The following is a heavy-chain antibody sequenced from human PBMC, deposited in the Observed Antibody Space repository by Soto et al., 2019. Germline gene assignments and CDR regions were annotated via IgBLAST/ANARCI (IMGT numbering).Heavy chain of an antibody. Sequence: QVQLVQSGAEVKKPGASVKISCKTSTSYYMHWVRQAPGQGLEWMGIINPSGGTTYAQRFQGRVSMTRDTSTNTVYVEVSSLTSEDTAIYYCASPTDMGYYHYGVNVWGQGTTVTVSS. CDR3: ASPTDMGYYHYGVNV. CDR1: TSYY. J-gene: IGHJ6*02. CDR2: INPSGGTT. D-gene: IGHD2-21*02. V-gene: IGHV1-46*01.